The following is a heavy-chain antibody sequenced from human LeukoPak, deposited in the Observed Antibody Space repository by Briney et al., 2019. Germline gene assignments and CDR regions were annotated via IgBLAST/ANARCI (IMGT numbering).Heavy chain of an antibody. Sequence: GASVKVSCKASGYTLTGYYMHWVRQAPGQGLEWMGWIYPYSGDTNYAQNFQGRVTMTRDTSISTAYMELSSLKSDDTAVYYCARDRNSGSSLDIWGQGTMLTVSS. J-gene: IGHJ3*02. V-gene: IGHV1-2*02. D-gene: IGHD6-6*01. CDR3: ARDRNSGSSLDI. CDR1: GYTLTGYY. CDR2: IYPYSGDT.